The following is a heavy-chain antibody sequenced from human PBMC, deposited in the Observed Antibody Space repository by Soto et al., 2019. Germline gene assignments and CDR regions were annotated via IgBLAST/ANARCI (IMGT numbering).Heavy chain of an antibody. J-gene: IGHJ4*02. CDR2: IYTGGST. D-gene: IGHD2-15*01. CDR3: ARASVGPPGGGSWIMPFDY. CDR1: GGSISNYY. Sequence: ETLSLTCTVSGGSISNYYWSLIRQPAGKGLEWIGRIYTGGSTNYNPSLKSRVTMSTDTSKNQFSLRLTSVTAADTAVYYCARASVGPPGGGSWIMPFDYWGQGALVTVSS. V-gene: IGHV4-4*07.